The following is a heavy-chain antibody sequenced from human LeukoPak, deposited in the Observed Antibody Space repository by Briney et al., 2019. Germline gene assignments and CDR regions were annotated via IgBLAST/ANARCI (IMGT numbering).Heavy chain of an antibody. CDR2: INHSGSI. CDR1: GGSFSGYY. CDR3: ARGLGDLHWYFDL. J-gene: IGHJ2*01. Sequence: SETLSPTCAVYGGSFSGYYWSWIRQPPGKGLEWIGEINHSGSINYNPSLKSRVTISVDTSKNQFSLKLSSVTAADTAVYYCARGLGDLHWYFDLWGRGTLVTVSS. V-gene: IGHV4-34*01.